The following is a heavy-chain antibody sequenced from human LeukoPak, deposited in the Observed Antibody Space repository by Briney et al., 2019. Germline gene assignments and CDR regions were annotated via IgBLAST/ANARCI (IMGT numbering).Heavy chain of an antibody. V-gene: IGHV1-69*05. CDR3: ARAKAYSSSWDFDY. Sequence: ASVKVSCKASGGTFSSYAISWVRQGPGQGLEWMGGIIPIFGTANYAQKFQGRVTITTDESTSTAYMELSSLRSEDTAVYYCARAKAYSSSWDFDYWGQGTLVTVSS. CDR2: IIPIFGTA. CDR1: GGTFSSYA. D-gene: IGHD6-13*01. J-gene: IGHJ4*02.